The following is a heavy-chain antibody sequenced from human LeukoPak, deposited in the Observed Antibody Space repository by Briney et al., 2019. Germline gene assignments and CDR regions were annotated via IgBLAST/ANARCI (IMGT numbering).Heavy chain of an antibody. CDR2: IYSGGST. CDR3: ARDSVGDGMDV. CDR1: GFPFSSYW. V-gene: IGHV3-53*01. J-gene: IGHJ6*02. Sequence: GGSLRLSCVASGFPFSSYWMSWVRQAPGKGLEWVSVIYSGGSTSYADSEKGRFTISRDNSKNTLYLEMNTLRAEDTAVYYCARDSVGDGMDVWGQGTSVIVSS. D-gene: IGHD3-16*01.